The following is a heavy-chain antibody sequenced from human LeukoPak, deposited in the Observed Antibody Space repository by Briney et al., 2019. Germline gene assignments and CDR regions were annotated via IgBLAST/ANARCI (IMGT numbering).Heavy chain of an antibody. CDR3: ARRLSSTPLYDF. Sequence: GESLKISCKGSGYTFTSFWIGWVRQMPGEGLEWMGIIYPGDSDTRYSSSFQGQVTFSADTSISPAYLQWSRLKASDTALYYCARRLSSTPLYDFWGQGTLVTVSS. CDR1: GYTFTSFW. J-gene: IGHJ4*02. V-gene: IGHV5-51*01. CDR2: IYPGDSDT. D-gene: IGHD2-2*01.